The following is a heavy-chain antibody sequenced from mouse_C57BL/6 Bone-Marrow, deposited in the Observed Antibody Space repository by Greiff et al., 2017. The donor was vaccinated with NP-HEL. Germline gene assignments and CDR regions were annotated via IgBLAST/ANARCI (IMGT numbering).Heavy chain of an antibody. J-gene: IGHJ3*01. V-gene: IGHV1-59*01. CDR2: IDPSDSYT. Sequence: QVQLQQPGAELVRPGTSVKLSCKASGYAFTSYWMHWVKQRPGQGLEWIGVIDPSDSYTNYNQKLKGKAKLTVDTSSSTAYMQLSSLTSEDSAVYYCARGPLFAYWGQGTLVTVSA. CDR3: ARGPLFAY. CDR1: GYAFTSYW.